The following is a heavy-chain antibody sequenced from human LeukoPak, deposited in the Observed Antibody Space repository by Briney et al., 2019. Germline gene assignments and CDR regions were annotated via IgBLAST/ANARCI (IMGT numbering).Heavy chain of an antibody. J-gene: IGHJ6*02. V-gene: IGHV3-7*01. D-gene: IGHD1-14*01. CDR3: AKGIIGDNYYGLDV. Sequence: PGGSLRLSCAASGFSVSHHWMSWVRQAPGKGLEWVANIKKDGSEKYYGDPVEGRFTFSRDNAKNSVYLQMNSVRAEDTAVYCCAKGIIGDNYYGLDVWGQGTTVTVSS. CDR1: GFSVSHHW. CDR2: IKKDGSEK.